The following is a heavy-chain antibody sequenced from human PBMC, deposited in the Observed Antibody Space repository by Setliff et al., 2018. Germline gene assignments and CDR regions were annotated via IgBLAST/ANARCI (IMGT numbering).Heavy chain of an antibody. J-gene: IGHJ3*02. V-gene: IGHV4-61*02. CDR3: ARDFPTPRIRTDYLGAFDI. Sequence: SETLSLTCTVSGGSISSGRYYWSWIRQPAGQGLEWIGRIYTSGSTNYNPSLKSRVTISVATSKNQFSLKLSSVTAADTAVYYCARDFPTPRIRTDYLGAFDIWGRGTMVT. D-gene: IGHD4-17*01. CDR2: IYTSGST. CDR1: GGSISSGRYY.